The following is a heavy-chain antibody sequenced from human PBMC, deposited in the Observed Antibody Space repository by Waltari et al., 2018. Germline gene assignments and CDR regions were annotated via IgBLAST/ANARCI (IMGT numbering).Heavy chain of an antibody. V-gene: IGHV1-69*05. CDR3: ARAGSSGWSEFDWYFDL. CDR1: GGTFSSYA. D-gene: IGHD6-19*01. Sequence: QVQLVQSGAEVKKPGSSVKVSCKASGGTFSSYAISWVRQAPGQGLEWMGGIIPIFATANYAQKFQGRVTTTTDESTSTAYMELSSLRSEDTAVYYCARAGSSGWSEFDWYFDLWGRGTLVTVSS. CDR2: IIPIFATA. J-gene: IGHJ2*01.